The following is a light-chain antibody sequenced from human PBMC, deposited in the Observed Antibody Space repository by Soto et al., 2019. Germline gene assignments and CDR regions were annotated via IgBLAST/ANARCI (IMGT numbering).Light chain of an antibody. V-gene: IGLV2-14*01. Sequence: QSALTQPASVSGSPGQSITISCSGTSSDVGGYKYVSWYQQHPGKAPKLMIYEVSNRPLGVSNRFSGSKSGNTASLTISGLQAEDEADYYCGSYSSSNTLGVFGGGTKLTVL. CDR2: EVS. CDR1: SSDVGGYKY. CDR3: GSYSSSNTLGV. J-gene: IGLJ2*01.